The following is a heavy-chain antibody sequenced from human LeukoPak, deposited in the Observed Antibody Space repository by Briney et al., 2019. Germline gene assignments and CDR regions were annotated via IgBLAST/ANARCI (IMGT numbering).Heavy chain of an antibody. CDR1: GYTFTGYY. CDR2: INPNSGGT. D-gene: IGHD3-10*01. V-gene: IGHV1-2*02. Sequence: ASVKVSCKASGYTFTGYYMHWVRQAPGQGLEWMGWINPNSGGTNYAQKFQGRVTMTRDTSISTAYMELSRLRSDDTAVYYCASRTEYYYGSGSYYNEMSVWGQGTLVTVSS. J-gene: IGHJ4*02. CDR3: ASRTEYYYGSGSYYNEMSV.